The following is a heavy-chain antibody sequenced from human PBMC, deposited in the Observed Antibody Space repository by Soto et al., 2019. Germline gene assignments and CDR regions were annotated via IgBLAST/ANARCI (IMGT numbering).Heavy chain of an antibody. Sequence: EEQLLESGGGLIQPGGSLRLACAAFGFTFSSHAMTWVRQAPGKGLEWVSSISFSDGGTYYADSVKGRLTISRDNYKSTLFLQMNSLRVEDTAVYYCVKDDRILGRRYFDLWGRGTLVTVSS. CDR2: ISFSDGGT. CDR1: GFTFSSHA. CDR3: VKDDRILGRRYFDL. D-gene: IGHD2-15*01. J-gene: IGHJ2*01. V-gene: IGHV3-23*01.